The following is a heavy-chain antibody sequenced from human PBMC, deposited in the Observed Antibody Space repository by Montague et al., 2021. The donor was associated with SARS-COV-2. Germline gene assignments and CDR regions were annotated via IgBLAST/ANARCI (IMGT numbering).Heavy chain of an antibody. V-gene: IGHV3-7*01. CDR1: GFIFADYW. Sequence: SLRLSCATSGFIFADYWMSWVRQAPGKGLEWVANIKLDGSEEYYMDSVKGRFTISRDTAKNTLYLQMNSLRAEDTAVYYCARAYYTGLYPFDYWGQGTLVTVSS. CDR2: IKLDGSEE. CDR3: ARAYYTGLYPFDY. D-gene: IGHD2-8*02. J-gene: IGHJ4*02.